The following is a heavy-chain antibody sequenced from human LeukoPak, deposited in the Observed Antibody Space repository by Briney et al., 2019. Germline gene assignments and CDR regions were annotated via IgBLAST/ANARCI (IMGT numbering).Heavy chain of an antibody. CDR3: ARQPLYSSSPHFDY. D-gene: IGHD6-6*01. CDR1: GGSISSEDHY. V-gene: IGHV4-30-4*08. J-gene: IGHJ4*02. CDR2: IHYSGNT. Sequence: PSQTLSLTCSVSGGSISSEDHYWGWIRQPPGKGLEWIGHIHYSGNTYYKSSLKSRVTISVDTSKNQFSLKLSSVTAADTAVYYCARQPLYSSSPHFDYWGQGTLVTVSS.